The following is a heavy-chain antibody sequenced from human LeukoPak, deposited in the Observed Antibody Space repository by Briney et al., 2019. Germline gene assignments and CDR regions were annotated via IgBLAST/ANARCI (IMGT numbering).Heavy chain of an antibody. CDR3: ARNPWELSLYYYYGMDV. D-gene: IGHD1-26*01. V-gene: IGHV1-18*01. CDR1: GYTFTSYG. Sequence: ASVKVSCKASGYTFTSYGISWVRQAPGQGLEWMGWISAYNGNTNYAQKLQGRVTMTTDTSTSTAHMELRSLRSDDTAVYYCARNPWELSLYYYYGMDVWGQGTTVTVSS. CDR2: ISAYNGNT. J-gene: IGHJ6*02.